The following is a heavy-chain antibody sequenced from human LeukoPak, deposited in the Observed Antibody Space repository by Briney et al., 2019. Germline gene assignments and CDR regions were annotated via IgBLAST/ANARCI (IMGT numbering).Heavy chain of an antibody. CDR2: IYTSGST. D-gene: IGHD1-26*01. Sequence: PSETLSHTCTVSGGSISSGSYYWSWIRQPAGKGLEWIGRIYTSGSTNYNPSLKSRVTISVDTSKNQFSLKLSSVTAADTAVYYCARDPLGGIDYWGQGTLVTVSS. CDR3: ARDPLGGIDY. J-gene: IGHJ4*02. V-gene: IGHV4-61*02. CDR1: GGSISSGSYY.